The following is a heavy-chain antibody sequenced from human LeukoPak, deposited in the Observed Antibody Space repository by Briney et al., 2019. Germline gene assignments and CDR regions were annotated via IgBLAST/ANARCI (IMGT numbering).Heavy chain of an antibody. J-gene: IGHJ6*02. V-gene: IGHV3-30*18. Sequence: GGSLRLSCAASGFTFSSYGMHWVRQAPGKGLEWVAVISYDGSNKYYADSVKGRFTISRDNSKNTLYLQMNSLRAEDTAVYYCGKDQTTVVTNYYYYGMDVWGQGTTVTVSS. D-gene: IGHD4-23*01. CDR3: GKDQTTVVTNYYYYGMDV. CDR1: GFTFSSYG. CDR2: ISYDGSNK.